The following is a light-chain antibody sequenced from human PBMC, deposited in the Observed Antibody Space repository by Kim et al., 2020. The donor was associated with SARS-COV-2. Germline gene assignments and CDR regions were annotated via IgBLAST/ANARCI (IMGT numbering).Light chain of an antibody. V-gene: IGKV1-39*01. Sequence: DIQMTQAPSSLSASVGDRVTITCRTSQSISSYLNWYQQKPGKAPKFLIYAASNLQSGVPSRFSGSGSGTDFTLTITSLQAEDFATYYCQQSHSTPRTFGQGTKVDIK. CDR3: QQSHSTPRT. CDR1: QSISSY. J-gene: IGKJ1*01. CDR2: AAS.